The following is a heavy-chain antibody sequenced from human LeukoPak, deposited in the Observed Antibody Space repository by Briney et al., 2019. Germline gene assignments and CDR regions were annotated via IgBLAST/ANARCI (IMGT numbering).Heavy chain of an antibody. Sequence: ASVKVSCKASGYTFTGYYMHWVRQAPGQGLEWMGRINPNSGGTNYAQKFQGRVTMTRDTSISTAYMEQSRLRSDDRAVYYCAREPPPDSGAMFQHWGQGTLVTVSS. V-gene: IGHV1-2*06. CDR2: INPNSGGT. D-gene: IGHD2-2*01. CDR3: AREPPPDSGAMFQH. CDR1: GYTFTGYY. J-gene: IGHJ1*01.